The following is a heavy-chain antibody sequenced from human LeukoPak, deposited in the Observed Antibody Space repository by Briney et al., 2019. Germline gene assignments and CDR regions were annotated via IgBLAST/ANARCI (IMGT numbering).Heavy chain of an antibody. D-gene: IGHD6-13*01. V-gene: IGHV3-9*01. CDR2: ISWNRGSI. CDR1: GFTFDDYG. Sequence: GRSLRLSCAASGFTFDDYGMHWVRQAPGKGLEWVSGISWNRGSIGYAGSVKGRFTISRDTAKNSLYLQMNSLRPEDTALYYCAKGGAAADNYWYFDLWGRGTLVTVSS. J-gene: IGHJ2*01. CDR3: AKGGAAADNYWYFDL.